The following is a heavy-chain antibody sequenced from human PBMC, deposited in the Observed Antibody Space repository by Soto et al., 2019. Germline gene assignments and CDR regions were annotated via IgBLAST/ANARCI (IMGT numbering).Heavy chain of an antibody. V-gene: IGHV1-18*01. D-gene: IGHD6-19*01. CDR3: AIDPVAGTYFDY. CDR1: GYTFTSYG. J-gene: IGHJ4*02. CDR2: LNAYNGNT. Sequence: QVQLVQSGAEVKKPGASVKVSCKASGYTFTSYGISWVRQAPGQGLEWMGWLNAYNGNTNYAQKLQGRVTMTTATSTSTAYMGLRSLRSGDTAVFYWAIDPVAGTYFDYWGQETLVTVSS.